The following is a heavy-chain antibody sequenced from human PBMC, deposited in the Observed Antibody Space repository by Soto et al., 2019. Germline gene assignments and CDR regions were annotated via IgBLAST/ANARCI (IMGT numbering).Heavy chain of an antibody. CDR1: GGTFSSYA. Sequence: QVQLVQSGAEVKKPGSSVKVSCNASGGTFSSYALSWVRQAPGQGLEWMGGIIPIFGSTNYAQKFQGRVTITADEFTSTAYMELSSLRSEDTAVYYCARDRDRGVNYYYGMDVWGQGTTVTVSS. CDR2: IIPIFGST. J-gene: IGHJ6*02. CDR3: ARDRDRGVNYYYGMDV. D-gene: IGHD3-3*01. V-gene: IGHV1-69*01.